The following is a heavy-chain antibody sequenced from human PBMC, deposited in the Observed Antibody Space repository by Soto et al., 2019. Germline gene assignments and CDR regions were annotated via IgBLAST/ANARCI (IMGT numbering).Heavy chain of an antibody. Sequence: EVQLLESGGGLVQPGGSLRLSCAASGVTLRNYAMSWVRQAPGGGLEWVSSITGSGGSTYYADSVKGRFTISRDKSKNTLYLQMNSLRAEDTALYYCAKDARELVPSDWFDPWGQGTLVTVSS. CDR3: AKDARELVPSDWFDP. CDR1: GVTLRNYA. CDR2: ITGSGGST. V-gene: IGHV3-23*01. J-gene: IGHJ5*02. D-gene: IGHD6-13*01.